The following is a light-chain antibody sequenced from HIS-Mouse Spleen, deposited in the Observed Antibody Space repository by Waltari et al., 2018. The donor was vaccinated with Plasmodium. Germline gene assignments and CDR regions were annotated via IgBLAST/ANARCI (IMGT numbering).Light chain of an antibody. CDR3: QQYNNWSFT. J-gene: IGKJ3*01. Sequence: IVMTQSPATLSVSPGERATLSCRASQSVSSNLAWYQQKPGQAPRLLIYGASTRATGIPARFRGSGAGTEFTLTISSLQSEDFPVYYCQQYNNWSFTFGPGTKVDIK. V-gene: IGKV3-15*01. CDR1: QSVSSN. CDR2: GAS.